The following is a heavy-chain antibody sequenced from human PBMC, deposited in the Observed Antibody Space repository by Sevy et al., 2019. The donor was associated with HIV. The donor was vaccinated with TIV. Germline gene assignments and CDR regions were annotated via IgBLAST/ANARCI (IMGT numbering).Heavy chain of an antibody. CDR2: ISSSSTI. J-gene: IGHJ3*02. CDR1: GFTCSSYS. Sequence: GGSLRLSCAASGFTCSSYSMNWVRQAPGKGLEWVSYISSSSTIYYADSVKGRFTISSDNAKNSLYLQMNSLRAEDTAVYYCVRDLYYDILTGYMSRGAFDIWGQGTMVTVSS. V-gene: IGHV3-48*01. CDR3: VRDLYYDILTGYMSRGAFDI. D-gene: IGHD3-9*01.